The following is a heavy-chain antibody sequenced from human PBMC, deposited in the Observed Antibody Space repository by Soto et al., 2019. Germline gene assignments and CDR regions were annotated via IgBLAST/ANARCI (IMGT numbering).Heavy chain of an antibody. D-gene: IGHD6-19*01. V-gene: IGHV3-7*01. CDR1: GLTLSSYW. J-gene: IGHJ6*02. Sequence: GGSLRLSCAASGLTLSSYWMNWVRQAPGKGLEWVANIKQDGSEKYYVDSVKGRFFISRDNAKNSLYLQLNSLRAEDTAVYYCARDADASGWYHYGFDVWGQGTLVTVSS. CDR3: ARDADASGWYHYGFDV. CDR2: IKQDGSEK.